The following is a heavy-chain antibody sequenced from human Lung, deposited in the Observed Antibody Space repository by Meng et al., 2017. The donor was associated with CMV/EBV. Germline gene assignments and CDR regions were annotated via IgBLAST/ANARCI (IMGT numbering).Heavy chain of an antibody. V-gene: IGHV7-4-1*02. Sequence: VQLVQSGSELNKPGASVMVSCKASGYTCSTYTINWVRQAHGRGLEWMGWISTNTGTPTYTQGFTGRFVFSLDTSVSTAYLQISSLKAEDIAVYYCARGGNFDPWGQGTLVTVSS. CDR1: GYTCSTYT. J-gene: IGHJ5*02. D-gene: IGHD2/OR15-2a*01. CDR2: ISTNTGTP. CDR3: ARGGNFDP.